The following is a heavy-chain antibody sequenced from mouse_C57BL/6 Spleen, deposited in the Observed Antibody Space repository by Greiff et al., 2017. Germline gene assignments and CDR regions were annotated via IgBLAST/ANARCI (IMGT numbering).Heavy chain of an antibody. CDR1: GYTFTSYW. Sequence: QVQLQQPGAELVKPGASVKMSCKASGYTFTSYWITWVKQRPGQGLEWIGDIYPGSGSTNYNEKFKSKATLTVDTSSSTAYMQLSSLTSEDSAVYYCAREGDYYGRRDDYWGQGTTLTVSS. D-gene: IGHD1-1*01. CDR3: AREGDYYGRRDDY. CDR2: IYPGSGST. J-gene: IGHJ2*01. V-gene: IGHV1-55*01.